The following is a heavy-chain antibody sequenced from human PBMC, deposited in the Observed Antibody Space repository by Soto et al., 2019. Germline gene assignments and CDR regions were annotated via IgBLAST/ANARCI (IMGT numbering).Heavy chain of an antibody. J-gene: IGHJ6*03. CDR2: ISGSGGST. CDR3: AKGNYDFWSDNSYYYYMDV. D-gene: IGHD3-3*01. Sequence: EVQLLESGGGLVQPGGSLRLSCAASGFTFSSYAMSWVRQAPGKGLEWVSAISGSGGSTYYADSVKGRFTISRDNSKNTLYLQMNSLRAEDTAVYYCAKGNYDFWSDNSYYYYMDVWGKGTTVTVSS. V-gene: IGHV3-23*01. CDR1: GFTFSSYA.